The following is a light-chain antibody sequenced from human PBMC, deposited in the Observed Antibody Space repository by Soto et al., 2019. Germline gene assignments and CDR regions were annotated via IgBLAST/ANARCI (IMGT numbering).Light chain of an antibody. CDR3: QQYNNWPPA. J-gene: IGKJ1*01. CDR1: QSVRSN. V-gene: IGKV3-15*01. Sequence: EIVMTQSPATLSVSPLEIATLSFMASQSVRSNLAWYQQKPGQAPRLLIYGASTRATGIPARISGSGSGTEFTLTISSLQSEDFAVYYCQQYNNWPPAFGQGTKVDIK. CDR2: GAS.